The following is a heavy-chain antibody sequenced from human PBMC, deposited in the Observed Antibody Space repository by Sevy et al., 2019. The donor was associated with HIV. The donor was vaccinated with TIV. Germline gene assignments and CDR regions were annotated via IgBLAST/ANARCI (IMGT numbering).Heavy chain of an antibody. D-gene: IGHD3-3*01. CDR1: GFSLTTSD. V-gene: IGHV3-30*02. Sequence: GGSLRLSCAASGFSLTTSDMHWVRQAPGKGLEWVAYVRNDGSNKYYADSVSDRFTIARDSPKNTLYLQMNSLRDEDTAIYYCARGRKTTEEWLEELDYYYGLDFWGQGTTVTVSS. J-gene: IGHJ6*02. CDR2: VRNDGSNK. CDR3: ARGRKTTEEWLEELDYYYGLDF.